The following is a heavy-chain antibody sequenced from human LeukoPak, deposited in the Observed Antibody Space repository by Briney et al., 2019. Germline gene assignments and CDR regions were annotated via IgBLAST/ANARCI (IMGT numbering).Heavy chain of an antibody. J-gene: IGHJ4*02. Sequence: PGRSLRPSWAASAFSFSNFAIHWVRQAPGKGLEWVSVISFDGTHKYYADSVKGRFTISRDNSKNTLYVRINSLTAEDTGVYYCASGSSVVCSRTSCPPTDYWGQGTLVTVSS. CDR3: ASGSSVVCSRTSCPPTDY. D-gene: IGHD2-2*01. CDR2: ISFDGTHK. CDR1: AFSFSNFA. V-gene: IGHV3-30-3*01.